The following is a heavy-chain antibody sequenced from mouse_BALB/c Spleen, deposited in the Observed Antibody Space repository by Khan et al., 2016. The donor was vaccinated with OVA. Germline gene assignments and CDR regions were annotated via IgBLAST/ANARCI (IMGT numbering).Heavy chain of an antibody. CDR2: IWGDGNN. Sequence: VELVESGPGLVAPSQSLSITCTVSGFSLTTYGVSWVRQPPGKGLEWLGVIWGDGNNTYHSAHISSLIISKDNSKSQVFLKLNSQQSDDTATYFYFKQSHVTLYAMDYWGQGTSVTVSS. J-gene: IGHJ4*01. CDR3: FKQSHVTLYAMDY. CDR1: GFSLTTYG. D-gene: IGHD2-12*01. V-gene: IGHV2-3*01.